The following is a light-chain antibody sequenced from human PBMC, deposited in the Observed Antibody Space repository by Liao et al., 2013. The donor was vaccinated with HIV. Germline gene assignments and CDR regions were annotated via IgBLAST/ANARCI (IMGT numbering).Light chain of an antibody. CDR1: ALPKQY. V-gene: IGLV3-21*01. CDR2: YNG. J-gene: IGLJ3*02. CDR3: QVWNSNSDPV. Sequence: SYELTQPPSVSVSPGQTARITCSGDALPKQYAYWYQQKPGQAPVVVIYYNGDRPSGIPERFSGSNSGNTATLTISRVEAGDEADYYCQVWNSNSDPVFGGGTKLTVL.